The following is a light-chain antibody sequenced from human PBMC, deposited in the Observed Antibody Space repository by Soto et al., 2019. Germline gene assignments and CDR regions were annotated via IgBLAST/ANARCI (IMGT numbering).Light chain of an antibody. CDR1: QSVSSSY. Sequence: EIGVTQSPGALSLSPGERATLSCRASQSVSSSYLAWYQQKPGEAPRHLIYGASSRATGIPDRFSGSGSGTDFTLTISRLEPEDFAVYYCQQYGSSPKYTVGQGTKLEIK. J-gene: IGKJ2*01. V-gene: IGKV3-20*01. CDR2: GAS. CDR3: QQYGSSPKYT.